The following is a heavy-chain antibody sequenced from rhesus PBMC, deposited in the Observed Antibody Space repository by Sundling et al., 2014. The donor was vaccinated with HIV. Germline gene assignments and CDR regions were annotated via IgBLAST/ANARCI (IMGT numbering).Heavy chain of an antibody. D-gene: IGHD3-3*01. J-gene: IGHJ4*01. V-gene: IGHV4-127*01. CDR3: ARVRLTVFGLLSSFDY. CDR1: GGSISSRYG. CDR2: IYGSSGNT. Sequence: QVQLQESGPGLVKPSETLSLSCAVSGGSISSRYGRSWIRQPPGKGLEWIGNIYGSSGNTYYNPSLKSRVTISKDTSKNQFSLKLSSVTAADTAVYYCARVRLTVFGLLSSFDYWGQGVLVTVSS.